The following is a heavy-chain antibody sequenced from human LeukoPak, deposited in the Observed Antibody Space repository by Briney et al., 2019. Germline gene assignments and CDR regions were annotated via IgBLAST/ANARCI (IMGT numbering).Heavy chain of an antibody. CDR2: INPSGGST. V-gene: IGHV1-46*01. D-gene: IGHD6-13*01. J-gene: IGHJ5*02. Sequence: ASVKVSCKASGYTFTRYFIHWVRQAPGQGLEWMGIINPSGGSTTYAQKFQGRVTMTRDTSISTAYMELSRLRSDDTAVYYCARARRNMNGQQQLGWFDPWGQGTLVTVSS. CDR1: GYTFTRYF. CDR3: ARARRNMNGQQQLGWFDP.